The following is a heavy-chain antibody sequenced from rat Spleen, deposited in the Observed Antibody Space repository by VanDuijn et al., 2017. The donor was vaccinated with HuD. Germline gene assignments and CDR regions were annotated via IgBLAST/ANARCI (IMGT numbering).Heavy chain of an antibody. CDR1: GFTFSDYY. CDR3: ARREQLGGYFDY. D-gene: IGHD1-10*01. Sequence: EVQLVESDGGLVQPGRSLKLSCAASGFTFSDYYMAWVRQAPTKGLEWVAYISYHGSSTNYRDSVKGRFTISRDNAKSTLCLQMDSLRSEDTATYYYARREQLGGYFDYWGQGVMVTVSS. V-gene: IGHV5-29*01. J-gene: IGHJ2*01. CDR2: ISYHGSST.